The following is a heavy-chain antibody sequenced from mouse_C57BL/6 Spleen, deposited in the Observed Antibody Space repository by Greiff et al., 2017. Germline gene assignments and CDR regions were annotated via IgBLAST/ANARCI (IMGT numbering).Heavy chain of an antibody. V-gene: IGHV1-52*01. CDR3: ARPSSGYDYAMDY. J-gene: IGHJ4*01. CDR1: GYTFTSYW. D-gene: IGHD3-2*02. Sequence: QVQLQQPGAELVRPGSSVKLSCKASGYTFTSYWMHWVKQRPIQGLEWIGNIDPSDSETHYNQKFKDKATLTVDKSSSTAYMQLSSLTSEDSAVYYGARPSSGYDYAMDYWGQGTSVTVSS. CDR2: IDPSDSET.